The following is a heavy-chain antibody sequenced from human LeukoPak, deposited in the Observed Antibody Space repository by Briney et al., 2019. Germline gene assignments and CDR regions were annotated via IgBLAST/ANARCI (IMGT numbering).Heavy chain of an antibody. V-gene: IGHV3-21*01. J-gene: IGHJ4*02. CDR3: ACRKRRIAVARTSDS. D-gene: IGHD6-19*01. CDR2: ISSSSSYI. Sequence: GGSLRPSCAASGFTFSSYSMNWVRQAPGKGLEWVSSISSSSSYIYYADSVKGRFTISRDNAKNSLYLQMNSLRAEDTAVYYGACRKRRIAVARTSDSRGQGTQVTVSS. CDR1: GFTFSSYS.